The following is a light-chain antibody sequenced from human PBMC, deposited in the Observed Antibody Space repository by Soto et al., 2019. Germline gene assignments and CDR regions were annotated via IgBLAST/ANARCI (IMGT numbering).Light chain of an antibody. Sequence: EIVLTQSPGTLSLSPGGRGTLSCMAIQSVRSNYLAWDQQKPGQAPSLLIYDASNRATGIPARFSGSGSGTDFTLTISSPDPEDFAVYYCQQRRNWLTFGGGTKVDIK. CDR1: QSVRSNY. V-gene: IGKV3-11*01. CDR2: DAS. J-gene: IGKJ4*01. CDR3: QQRRNWLT.